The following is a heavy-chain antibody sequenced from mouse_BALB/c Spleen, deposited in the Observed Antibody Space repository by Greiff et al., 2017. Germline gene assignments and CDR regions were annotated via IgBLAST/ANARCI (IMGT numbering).Heavy chain of an antibody. CDR2: ISDGGSYT. V-gene: IGHV5-4*02. J-gene: IGHJ2*01. CDR1: GFTFSDYY. D-gene: IGHD2-10*01. Sequence: EVQVVESGGGLVKPGGSLKLSCAASGFTFSDYYMYWVRQTPEKRLEWVATISDGGSYTYYPDSVKGRFTISRDNAKNNLYLQMSSLKSEDTAMYYCARGLLWYYFDYWGQGTTLTVSS. CDR3: ARGLLWYYFDY.